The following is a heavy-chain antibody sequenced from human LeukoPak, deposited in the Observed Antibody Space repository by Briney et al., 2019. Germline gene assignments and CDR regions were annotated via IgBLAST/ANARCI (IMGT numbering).Heavy chain of an antibody. J-gene: IGHJ4*02. CDR3: ARETAGGGYDY. D-gene: IGHD3-16*01. CDR2: INHSGST. Sequence: SETLSLTCAVYGGSFSGYYWSWIRQPPGKGLEWIGEINHSGSTNYNPSLKSRVTISVDTSKDQFSLKLSSVTAADTAVYYCARETAGGGYDYWGQGTLVTVSS. V-gene: IGHV4-34*01. CDR1: GGSFSGYY.